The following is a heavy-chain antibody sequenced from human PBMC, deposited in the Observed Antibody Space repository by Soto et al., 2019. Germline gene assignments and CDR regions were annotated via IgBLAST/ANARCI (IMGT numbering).Heavy chain of an antibody. CDR1: GGSVSSGSYY. CDR2: IYYSGST. V-gene: IGHV4-61*01. Sequence: SETLSLTCTVSGGSVSSGSYYWSWIRQPPGKGLEWIGYIYYSGSTNYNPSLKSRVTISVDTSKNQFSLKLSSVTAADTAVYYCARDRDYGGNSGGYNWFDPWGQGTLVTVYS. J-gene: IGHJ5*02. CDR3: ARDRDYGGNSGGYNWFDP. D-gene: IGHD4-17*01.